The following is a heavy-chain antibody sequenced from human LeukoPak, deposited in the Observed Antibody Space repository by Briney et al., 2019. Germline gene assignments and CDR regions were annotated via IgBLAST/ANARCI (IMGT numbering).Heavy chain of an antibody. V-gene: IGHV1-2*02. CDR1: GYSFTDYY. CDR3: ARADFIDAGPYLIGP. Sequence: EASVRVSCKTSGYSFTDYYIHWVRQAPGQGLEWMGWINTKSGSTSSARKFQGRFTMTRDPSITTVYMDMAWLTSDDTAIYFCARADFIDAGPYLIGPWGQGTLVTVSS. D-gene: IGHD3-3*01. J-gene: IGHJ5*02. CDR2: INTKSGST.